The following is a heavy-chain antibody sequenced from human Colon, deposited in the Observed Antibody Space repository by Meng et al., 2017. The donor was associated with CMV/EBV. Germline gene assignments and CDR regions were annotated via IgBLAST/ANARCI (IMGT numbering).Heavy chain of an antibody. CDR1: SSGSYY. J-gene: IGHJ5*02. V-gene: IGHV4-61*01. CDR3: ASGYYDFWSGYSNNWFDP. CDR2: IYYSGST. D-gene: IGHD3-3*01. Sequence: SSGSYYWSWIRQPPEKGLEWIGYIYYSGSTNYNPSLKSRVTISVDTSKNQFSLKLSSVTAADTAVYYCASGYYDFWSGYSNNWFDPWGQGTLVTVSS.